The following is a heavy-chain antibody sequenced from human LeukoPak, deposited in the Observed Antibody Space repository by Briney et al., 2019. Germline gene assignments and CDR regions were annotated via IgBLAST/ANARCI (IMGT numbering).Heavy chain of an antibody. J-gene: IGHJ3*02. D-gene: IGHD4-17*01. V-gene: IGHV1-2*02. CDR3: ARDREAPLRPEPYTFDI. CDR1: GYTFTGYY. Sequence: GASVKVSCKASGYTFTGYYMHWVRQAPGQGLEWMGWINPNSGGTNYAQKFQGRVTMTRDTSISTAYMELSRLRSDDTAVYYCARDREAPLRPEPYTFDIWGQGTMVTVSS. CDR2: INPNSGGT.